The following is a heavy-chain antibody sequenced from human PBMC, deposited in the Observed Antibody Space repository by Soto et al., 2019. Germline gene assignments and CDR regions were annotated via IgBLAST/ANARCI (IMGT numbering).Heavy chain of an antibody. CDR2: TYYRSKWFN. Sequence: PSQTLSLTCDISGDSVSSNTATWNWIRQSPSRGLEWLGRTYYRSKWFNDYAIFVKSRIIINPDTSKNQFSLHLSSVSPEDTAVYFCARSAYFAEYFQHWGQGSLVTVSS. CDR3: ARSAYFAEYFQH. J-gene: IGHJ1*01. V-gene: IGHV6-1*01. D-gene: IGHD1-26*01. CDR1: GDSVSSNTAT.